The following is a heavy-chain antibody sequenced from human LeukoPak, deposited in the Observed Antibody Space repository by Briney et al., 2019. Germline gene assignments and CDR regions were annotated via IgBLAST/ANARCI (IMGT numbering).Heavy chain of an antibody. CDR3: ARVLPAPVDYYYMDV. V-gene: IGHV3-48*03. D-gene: IGHD2-2*01. Sequence: GGSLRLSCAASGFTFSSHEMNWVRQAPGKGLEWVSYISSSGSTIYYADSVKGRFTISRDNAKNSLYLQMNSLTAEDTAVYYCARVLPAPVDYYYMDVWGRGTTVTVSS. CDR1: GFTFSSHE. CDR2: ISSSGSTI. J-gene: IGHJ6*03.